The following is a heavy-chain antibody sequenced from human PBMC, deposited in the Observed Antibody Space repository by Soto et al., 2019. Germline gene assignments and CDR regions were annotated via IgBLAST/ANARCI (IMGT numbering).Heavy chain of an antibody. J-gene: IGHJ6*02. Sequence: QVQLVEAGGGVVQPGGSLRLSCAASGFTFSNYGIHWVRQAPGRGLEWVAVISYDGSNRYYAHSVKGRFTISRDNFKNTLYLQMNSLRAEDAAMYFCAKDALSGYGMDVWGQGTTVTVSS. D-gene: IGHD3-16*02. CDR2: ISYDGSNR. CDR3: AKDALSGYGMDV. CDR1: GFTFSNYG. V-gene: IGHV3-30*18.